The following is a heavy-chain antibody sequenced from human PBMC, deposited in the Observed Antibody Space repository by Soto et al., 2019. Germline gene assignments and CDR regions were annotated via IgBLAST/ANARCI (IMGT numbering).Heavy chain of an antibody. CDR2: ISGSGGST. CDR3: AKDLLMITFGGVIVPSFQH. Sequence: PGGSLRLSCAASGFTFSSYAMSWVRQAPGKGLEWVSAISGSGGSTYYADSVKGRFTISRDNSKNTLYLQMNSLRAEDTAVYYCAKDLLMITFGGVIVPSFQHWGQGTLVTVSS. D-gene: IGHD3-16*02. V-gene: IGHV3-23*01. J-gene: IGHJ1*01. CDR1: GFTFSSYA.